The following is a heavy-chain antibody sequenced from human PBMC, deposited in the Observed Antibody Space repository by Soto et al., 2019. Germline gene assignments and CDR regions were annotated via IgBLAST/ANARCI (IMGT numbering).Heavy chain of an antibody. CDR3: ARWSGYADA. D-gene: IGHD4-17*01. CDR1: GFSFSSYS. V-gene: IGHV3-23*01. J-gene: IGHJ2*01. CDR2: LSGGGANT. Sequence: GSLRLSCSASGFSFSSYSMAWVRQAAGKGPQWVSGLSGGGANTFYIDSVRGRFTISVDISRNTVFLQMDSLRVDDTAVYYCARWSGYADAWGRGTLVTVSS.